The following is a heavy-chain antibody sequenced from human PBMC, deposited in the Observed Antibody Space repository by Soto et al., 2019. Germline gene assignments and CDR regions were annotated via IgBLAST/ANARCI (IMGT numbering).Heavy chain of an antibody. CDR2: VNSGGGPT. Sequence: GGSLRLSCSASGFTFRSYTMNWVPLAPGKGLEWVSGVNSGGGPTYYADSVTGRFTISRDNSKNTLYLQMNSLRVEDTAVYYCAKDRQIDGIWTFDDWGQGTLVSVSS. CDR3: AKDRQIDGIWTFDD. V-gene: IGHV3-23*01. CDR1: GFTFRSYT. J-gene: IGHJ4*02. D-gene: IGHD3-9*01.